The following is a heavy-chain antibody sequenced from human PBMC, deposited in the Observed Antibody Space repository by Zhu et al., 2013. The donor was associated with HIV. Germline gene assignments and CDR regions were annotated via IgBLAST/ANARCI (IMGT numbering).Heavy chain of an antibody. J-gene: IGHJ3*02. Sequence: QVQLVQSGAEVKKPGSSVKVSCKASGGTFSSYTISWVRQAPGQGLEWMGRIIPILGIANYAQKFQGRVTITADKSTSTAYMELSSLRSEDTAVYYCAREPSANKQGAFDIWGQGTMVTVSS. D-gene: IGHD6-13*01. CDR1: GGTFSSYT. CDR2: IIPILGIA. CDR3: AREPSANKQGAFDI. V-gene: IGHV1-69*08.